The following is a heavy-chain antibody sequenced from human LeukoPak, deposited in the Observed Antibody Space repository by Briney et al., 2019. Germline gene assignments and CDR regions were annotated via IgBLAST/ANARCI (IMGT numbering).Heavy chain of an antibody. V-gene: IGHV4-61*02. Sequence: SETLSLTCTVSGGSISSGSYYWSWIRQPAGKGLEWIGRIYTSGSTNYNPSLKSRVTISVDTSKNQFSLKLSSVTAADTAVYYCARSSGYYYYFDYWGQGTLVTVSS. J-gene: IGHJ4*02. CDR3: ARSSGYYYYFDY. CDR2: IYTSGST. D-gene: IGHD3-22*01. CDR1: GGSISSGSYY.